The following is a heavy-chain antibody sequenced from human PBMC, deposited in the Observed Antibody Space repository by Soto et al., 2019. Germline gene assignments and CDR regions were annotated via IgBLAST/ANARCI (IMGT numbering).Heavy chain of an antibody. D-gene: IGHD6-6*01. CDR3: AGDRSNSPDYFDY. J-gene: IGHJ4*02. Sequence: QVQLQESGPGLVKPSQTLSLPCIVSGGSISSDDYYWSWIRQPPGKGLEWVGHTYYSGRTYYNPSLKSRLTISVDTSKNQFSLKLSSVSAADTAVYFCAGDRSNSPDYFDYWGQGTLVTVSS. CDR2: TYYSGRT. V-gene: IGHV4-30-4*01. CDR1: GGSISSDDYY.